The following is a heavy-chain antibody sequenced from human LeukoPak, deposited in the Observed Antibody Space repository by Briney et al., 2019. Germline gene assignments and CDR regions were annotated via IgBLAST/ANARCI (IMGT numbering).Heavy chain of an antibody. V-gene: IGHV3-23*01. CDR2: ISGSVGST. Sequence: PGGSLRLSCAASGFTFSSHAMSWVRQAPGGGLEWDSAISGSVGSTYHAHSVKGRFTISRDNSKNTLYLQMNSVGDEDADVYYSVEGGGGNYRWFDPWGQGTLVTVSS. CDR1: GFTFSSHA. J-gene: IGHJ5*02. CDR3: VEGGGGNYRWFDP. D-gene: IGHD3-16*02.